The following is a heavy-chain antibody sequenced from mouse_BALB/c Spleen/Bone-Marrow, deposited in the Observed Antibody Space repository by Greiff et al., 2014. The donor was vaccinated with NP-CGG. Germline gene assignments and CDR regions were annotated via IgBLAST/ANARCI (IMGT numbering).Heavy chain of an antibody. J-gene: IGHJ4*01. CDR1: GYTFTSYW. D-gene: IGHD1-3*01. CDR2: VYPGNSDT. V-gene: IGHV1-5*01. CDR3: TGGKDYYAMDY. Sequence: EVQRVESGTVLARPGASVKMSCKASGYTFTSYWMHWVKQRPGQGLEWIGAVYPGNSDTSYNQKFKGKAKLTAVTSTSTAYMELSSLTNEDSAVYYCTGGKDYYAMDYWGQGTSVTVSS.